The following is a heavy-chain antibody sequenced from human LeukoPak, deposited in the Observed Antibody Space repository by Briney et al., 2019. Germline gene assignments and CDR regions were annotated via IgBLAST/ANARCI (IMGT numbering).Heavy chain of an antibody. CDR1: GGSISSYY. Sequence: SETLSLTCTVSGGSISSYYWSWIRQPPGKGLEWTGYIYYSGSTNYNPSLKSRVTISVDTSKIQFSLKLSSVTAADTAVYYCARGARKDIVVVPAASGLKRVIFDYWGQGTLVTVSS. CDR2: IYYSGST. J-gene: IGHJ4*02. V-gene: IGHV4-59*12. CDR3: ARGARKDIVVVPAASGLKRVIFDY. D-gene: IGHD2-2*01.